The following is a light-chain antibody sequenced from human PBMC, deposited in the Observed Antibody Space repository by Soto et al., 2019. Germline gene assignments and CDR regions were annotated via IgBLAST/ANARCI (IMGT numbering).Light chain of an antibody. CDR1: QSISSW. V-gene: IGKV1-5*01. CDR3: QHYNSYSET. CDR2: YVS. Sequence: DIQMTQSPSTLSASVGDRVTITCRASQSISSWLAWYQQKPGKAPKLLIYYVSSLESGVPSRFSGSGSGTEFTLTISSLQPDDFATYYCQHYNSYSETFGQGTKV. J-gene: IGKJ1*01.